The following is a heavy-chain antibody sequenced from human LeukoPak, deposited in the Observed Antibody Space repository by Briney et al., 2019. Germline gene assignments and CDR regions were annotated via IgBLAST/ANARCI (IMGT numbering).Heavy chain of an antibody. CDR3: ARTEYSSGWYNFDS. J-gene: IGHJ4*02. CDR2: IYHSGST. V-gene: IGHV4-4*02. D-gene: IGHD6-19*01. CDR1: GFTFSSYS. Sequence: PGGSLRLSCAASGFTFSSYSMNWVRQAPGKGLEWIGEIYHSGSTNYNPSLKSRVTISVDTSKNQFSLKLSSLTAADTAVYYCARTEYSSGWYNFDSWGQGTLVTVSS.